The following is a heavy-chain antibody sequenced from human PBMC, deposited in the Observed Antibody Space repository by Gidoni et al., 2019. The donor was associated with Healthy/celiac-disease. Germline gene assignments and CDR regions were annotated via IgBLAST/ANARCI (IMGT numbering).Heavy chain of an antibody. CDR3: AKMKRYGSGSGHDY. V-gene: IGHV3-23*01. CDR2: ISGSGGST. CDR1: GFTFSSYA. D-gene: IGHD3-10*01. Sequence: EVQLLESGGGLVQPGGSLRLSCAASGFTFSSYAMSWVRQAPGKGLEWVSAISGSGGSTYYADSVKGRFTISRDNSKNTLYLQMNSLRAEDTAVYYWAKMKRYGSGSGHDYWGQGTLVTVSS. J-gene: IGHJ4*02.